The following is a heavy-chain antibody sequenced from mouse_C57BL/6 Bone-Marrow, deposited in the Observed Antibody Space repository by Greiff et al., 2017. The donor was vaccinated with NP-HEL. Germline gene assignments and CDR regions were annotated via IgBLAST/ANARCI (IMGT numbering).Heavy chain of an antibody. CDR2: ISNLAYSI. V-gene: IGHV5-15*01. D-gene: IGHD1-1*02. CDR1: GFTFSDYG. Sequence: EVKLQQSGGGLVQPGGSLKLSCAASGFTFSDYGMAWVRQAPRKGPEWVAFISNLAYSIYYADTVTGRFTISRENAKNTLYLEMSSLRSEDTAMYYCARWWEGDYAMDYWGQGTSVTVSS. CDR3: ARWWEGDYAMDY. J-gene: IGHJ4*01.